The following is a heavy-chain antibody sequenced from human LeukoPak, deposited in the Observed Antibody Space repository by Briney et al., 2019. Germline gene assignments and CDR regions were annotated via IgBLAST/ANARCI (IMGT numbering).Heavy chain of an antibody. CDR1: GFTFSRSE. D-gene: IGHD6-13*01. Sequence: GGSLRLSCAAAGFTFSRSEMNWVRQAPGKGLEWVAVIWYDGSNKYYADSVKGRFTISRDNSKNTLYLQMNSLRAEDTAVYYCAREEAQQLALDYWGQGTLVTVSS. CDR2: IWYDGSNK. CDR3: AREEAQQLALDY. J-gene: IGHJ4*02. V-gene: IGHV3-33*08.